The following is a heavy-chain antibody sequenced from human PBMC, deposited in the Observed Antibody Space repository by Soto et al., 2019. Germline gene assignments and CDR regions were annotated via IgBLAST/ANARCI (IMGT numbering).Heavy chain of an antibody. CDR2: IYYSGST. Sequence: QLQLQESGPGLVKPSETLSLTCTVSGGAISSSSYYWGWIRQPPGKGLEWIGSIYYSGSTYYNPSLKSRVTISVDTSKNQFSLKLSSVTAADTAVYYCARGRLRLQTVGGMDVWGQGTTVTVSS. J-gene: IGHJ6*02. V-gene: IGHV4-39*01. CDR3: ARGRLRLQTVGGMDV. CDR1: GGAISSSSYY. D-gene: IGHD4-4*01.